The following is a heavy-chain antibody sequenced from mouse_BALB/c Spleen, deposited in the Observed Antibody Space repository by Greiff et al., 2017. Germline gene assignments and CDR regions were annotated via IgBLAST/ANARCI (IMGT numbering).Heavy chain of an antibody. J-gene: IGHJ2*01. Sequence: EVQGVESGGGLVKPGGSLKLSCAASGFTFSSYAMSWVRQTPEKRLEWVASISSGGSTYYPDSVKGRFTISRDNARNILYLQMSSLRSEDTAMYYCARGLAGFDYWGQGTTLTVSS. V-gene: IGHV5-6-5*01. CDR2: ISSGGST. CDR3: ARGLAGFDY. CDR1: GFTFSSYA.